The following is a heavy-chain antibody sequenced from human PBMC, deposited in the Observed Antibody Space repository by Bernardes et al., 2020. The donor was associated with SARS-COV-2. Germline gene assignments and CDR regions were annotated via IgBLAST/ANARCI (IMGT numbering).Heavy chain of an antibody. CDR1: GGSFSGHY. J-gene: IGHJ4*02. CDR3: GRDRLVDY. CDR2: INHSGST. Sequence: SETLSLTCGVSGGSFSGHYWTWIRQPPGKGLEWIGEINHSGSTDYNPSLKSRVTISVDTSKKQFSLKLGSVTAADTAVYYCGRDRLVDYWGQGTLVTVSS. V-gene: IGHV4-34*01. D-gene: IGHD3-9*01.